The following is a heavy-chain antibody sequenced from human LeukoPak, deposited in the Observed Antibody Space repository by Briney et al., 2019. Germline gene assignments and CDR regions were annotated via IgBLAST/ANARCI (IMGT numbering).Heavy chain of an antibody. CDR3: ARGPIELWIHNGMDV. CDR1: GFTLGDHA. V-gene: IGHV3-49*04. Sequence: PGGSLRLSCRGSGFTLGDHAMSWVRQPPGKGLEWVGFIRSNFYRGPKEYAASVQGRFTLSRDDSKNIVYLQMNSLKIEDTGVYYCARGPIELWIHNGMDVWGQGTTVTVSS. CDR2: IRSNFYRGPK. D-gene: IGHD3-16*01. J-gene: IGHJ6*02.